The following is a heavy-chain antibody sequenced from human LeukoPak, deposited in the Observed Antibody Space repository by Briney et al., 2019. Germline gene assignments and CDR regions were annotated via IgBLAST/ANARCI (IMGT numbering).Heavy chain of an antibody. CDR2: IIPIFGTA. CDR1: GGTFSSYA. J-gene: IGHJ6*04. D-gene: IGHD3-9*01. CDR3: ARGRNILTGFNRGYYYYGMDV. Sequence: SEKVSCKASGGTFSSYAISWVRQAPGQGLEWMGGIIPIFGTANYAQKFQGRVTITADESTSTAYMELSSLRSEDTAVYYCARGRNILTGFNRGYYYYGMDVWGKGTTVTVSS. V-gene: IGHV1-69*01.